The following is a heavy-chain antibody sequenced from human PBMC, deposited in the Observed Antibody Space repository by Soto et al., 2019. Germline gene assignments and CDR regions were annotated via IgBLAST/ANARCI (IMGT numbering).Heavy chain of an antibody. D-gene: IGHD3-3*01. CDR3: ARWGNYDFWSGYYTSYYYGMDV. J-gene: IGHJ6*02. CDR1: GFTFSSYS. Sequence: GGSLRLSCAASGFTFSSYSMNWVRQAPGKGLEWVSYISSSSSTIYYADSVKGRFTISRDNAKNSLYLQMNSLRDEDTAVYYCARWGNYDFWSGYYTSYYYGMDVWGQGTTVTVSS. CDR2: ISSSSSTI. V-gene: IGHV3-48*02.